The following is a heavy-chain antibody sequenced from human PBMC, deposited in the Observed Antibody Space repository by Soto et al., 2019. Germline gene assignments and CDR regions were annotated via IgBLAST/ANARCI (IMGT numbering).Heavy chain of an antibody. CDR2: ISVTGSVT. D-gene: IGHD4-17*01. Sequence: EVQLLESGGGLVQPGGSLGLSCAASGFTFSSYDMSWVRQAPGKGLEYVSSISVTGSVTYYADAVKGRITTSRDNSKDTLYLQMTSLKVEDTGVYYCARTTRTTSRDYWGQGTLVTFSS. CDR3: ARTTRTTSRDY. CDR1: GFTFSSYD. V-gene: IGHV3-23*01. J-gene: IGHJ4*02.